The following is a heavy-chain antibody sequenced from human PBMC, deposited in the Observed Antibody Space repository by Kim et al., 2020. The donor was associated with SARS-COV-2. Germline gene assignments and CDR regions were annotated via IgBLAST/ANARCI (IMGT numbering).Heavy chain of an antibody. CDR1: GYTFTNYH. Sequence: ASVKVSCKASGYTFTNYHMHWVRQAPGQGLEWMAIINPISGHTRYAQKFQGRVTMTWDTSTSTFYMERSSLRSEDTALYSCARDSGTWALDIWGQGRMVTVSS. J-gene: IGHJ3*02. CDR3: ARDSGTWALDI. CDR2: INPISGHT. D-gene: IGHD5-12*01. V-gene: IGHV1-46*01.